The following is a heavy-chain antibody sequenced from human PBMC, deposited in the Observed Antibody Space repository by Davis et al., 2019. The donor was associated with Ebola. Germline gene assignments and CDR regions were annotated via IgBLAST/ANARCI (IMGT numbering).Heavy chain of an antibody. V-gene: IGHV3-23*01. J-gene: IGHJ4*02. D-gene: IGHD3-3*01. CDR3: AKIFFGTRAIDYADY. Sequence: GESLKTPCAASGFTFSNSAMSWVCQAPGKGLEWVSAISSGGNTYYADSVKGRFTISRDSSKNTLYLQMNILRVEDTARYYCAKIFFGTRAIDYADYWGQGTLVTVSS. CDR1: GFTFSNSA. CDR2: ISSGGNT.